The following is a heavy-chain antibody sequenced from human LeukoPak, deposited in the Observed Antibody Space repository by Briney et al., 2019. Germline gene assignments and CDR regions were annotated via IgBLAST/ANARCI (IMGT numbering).Heavy chain of an antibody. Sequence: GEPLKISCQGSGYSSTSYWIGWVRQMPGKGMEWMGIIYPGDSDTRYSPSFQRQVTTSADKSISTAYLQWSSLKASDTAMYYCAGSDYGDYSYWFDPWGQGTLVTVSS. D-gene: IGHD4-17*01. V-gene: IGHV5-51*01. CDR3: AGSDYGDYSYWFDP. CDR1: GYSSTSYW. CDR2: IYPGDSDT. J-gene: IGHJ5*02.